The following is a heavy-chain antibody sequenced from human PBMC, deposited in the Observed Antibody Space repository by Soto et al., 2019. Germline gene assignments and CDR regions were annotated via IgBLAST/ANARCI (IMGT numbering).Heavy chain of an antibody. J-gene: IGHJ4*02. D-gene: IGHD1-26*01. V-gene: IGHV4-39*01. CDR3: ARQGAVKWELTSGFDY. CDR2: IYYSGST. Sequence: SETLSLTCTVSGGSISSSSYYWGWIRQPPGKGLEWIGSIYYSGSTYYNPSLKSRVTISVDTSKNQFSLKLSSVTAADTAVYYCARQGAVKWELTSGFDYWGQGTLVTVSS. CDR1: GGSISSSSYY.